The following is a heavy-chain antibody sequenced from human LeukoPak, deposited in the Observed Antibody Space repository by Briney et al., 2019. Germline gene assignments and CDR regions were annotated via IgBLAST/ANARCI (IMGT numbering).Heavy chain of an antibody. V-gene: IGHV1-2*02. J-gene: IGHJ4*02. Sequence: ASVKVSCKASGYTFTGYDMHWVRQAPGQGLEWMGWINPNSGGTNYARKFQGRVTMTRDTSISTAYMELSRLRSDDTAVYYCARDVVRGVRSFDYWGQGTLVTVSS. D-gene: IGHD3-10*01. CDR2: INPNSGGT. CDR1: GYTFTGYD. CDR3: ARDVVRGVRSFDY.